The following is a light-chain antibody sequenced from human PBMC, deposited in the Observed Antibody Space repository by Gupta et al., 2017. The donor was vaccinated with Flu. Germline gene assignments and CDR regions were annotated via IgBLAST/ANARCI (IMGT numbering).Light chain of an antibody. V-gene: IGLV2-14*01. CDR3: SSDTSSITRV. CDR1: RSDVGAYNF. CDR2: EVS. Sequence: QSALPPPASVSGSPGQASTISCTGTRSDVGAYNFVSWYQPHPGKAPKLMIYEVSNRPSGVATRFSGSKSGNTASLTISGRQEEDAADYYCSSDTSSITRVFGGGTKLTVL. J-gene: IGLJ3*02.